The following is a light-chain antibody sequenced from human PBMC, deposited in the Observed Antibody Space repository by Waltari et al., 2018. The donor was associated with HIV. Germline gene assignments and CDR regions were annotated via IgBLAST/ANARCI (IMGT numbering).Light chain of an antibody. CDR1: SSNTGIND. V-gene: IGLV1-47*01. J-gene: IGLJ3*02. CDR2: KND. CDR3: ATWDDSLSGVV. Sequence: QSVLTQPPSASGTPGQKVTTSCSGSSSNTGINDIFWYQQLPGAAPKLLMYKNDQRPSGVPDRFSGSKSGTSASLAISGLRSEDEADYTCATWDDSLSGVVFGGGTKLNVL.